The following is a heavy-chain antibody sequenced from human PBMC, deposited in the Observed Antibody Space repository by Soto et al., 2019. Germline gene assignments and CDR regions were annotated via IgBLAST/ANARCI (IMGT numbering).Heavy chain of an antibody. J-gene: IGHJ4*02. Sequence: QVQLQESGPGLVKPSGTLSLTCAVSGGSISSSNWWSWVRQPPGKGLECLGEIYHSVSTNYNPSLNGRVTRSVDKSKNQFSLKLSSVTAADTAVYYCARGWGYYDSSGYSGTIDYWGQGTLVTVSS. D-gene: IGHD3-22*01. CDR3: ARGWGYYDSSGYSGTIDY. CDR1: GGSISSSNW. V-gene: IGHV4-4*02. CDR2: IYHSVST.